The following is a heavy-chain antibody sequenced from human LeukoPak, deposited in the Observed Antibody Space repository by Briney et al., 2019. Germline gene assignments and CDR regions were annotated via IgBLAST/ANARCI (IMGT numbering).Heavy chain of an antibody. CDR2: IYYTGST. CDR1: GGSFSGYY. J-gene: IGHJ5*02. CDR3: ARGLITIVGGDNWFDP. Sequence: SETLSLTCAVYGGSFSGYYWSWIRQPPGKGLEWIGYIYYTGSTSYNPSLKSRVTMSVDTPKNQFSLKLSSVTAADTAVYYCARGLITIVGGDNWFDPWGQGTLVTVSS. V-gene: IGHV4-59*01. D-gene: IGHD3-10*01.